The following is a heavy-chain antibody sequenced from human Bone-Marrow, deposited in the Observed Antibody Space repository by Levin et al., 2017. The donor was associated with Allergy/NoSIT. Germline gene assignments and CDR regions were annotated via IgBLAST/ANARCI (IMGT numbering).Heavy chain of an antibody. CDR3: AKGMDHAHNYYAMPV. Sequence: ASVKVSCKASGGTINNYGISWVRQAPGEGLEWMGGIIPLFGKTNYAQKFQGRVTITADESTSTVYMEMSSLRSGDTAVYYCAKGMDHAHNYYAMPVWGQGTTVTVSS. D-gene: IGHD5-24*01. CDR1: GGTINNYG. CDR2: IIPLFGKT. J-gene: IGHJ6*02. V-gene: IGHV1-69*13.